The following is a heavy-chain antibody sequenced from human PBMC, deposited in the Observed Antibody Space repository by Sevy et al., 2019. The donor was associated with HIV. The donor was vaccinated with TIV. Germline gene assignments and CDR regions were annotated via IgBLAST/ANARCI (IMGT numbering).Heavy chain of an antibody. CDR3: ARQRGVVLVPAAPFDY. Sequence: GGSLRLSCAASGFTFDDYAMHWVRQAPGKGLEWVSGISWNSGTIGYADSVKGRFTISRDNAKNSLYLQMNSLRAEDTALYYCARQRGVVLVPAAPFDYWGQRTLVTVPS. CDR1: GFTFDDYA. CDR2: ISWNSGTI. D-gene: IGHD2-2*01. V-gene: IGHV3-9*01. J-gene: IGHJ4*02.